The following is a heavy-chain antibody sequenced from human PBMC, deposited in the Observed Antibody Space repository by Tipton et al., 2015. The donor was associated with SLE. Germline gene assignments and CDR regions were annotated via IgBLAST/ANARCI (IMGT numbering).Heavy chain of an antibody. CDR1: GFTFSSYA. J-gene: IGHJ4*02. CDR2: ISGSGGNT. Sequence: SGFTFSSYAMSWVRQAPGKGLEWVSAISGSGGNTYYADSVKGRFTISRDNSKNTLYLQMNGLRAEDTAVYYCAKDMNYYGDYWGQGTLVTVSS. V-gene: IGHV3-23*01. CDR3: AKDMNYYGDY. D-gene: IGHD3-10*01.